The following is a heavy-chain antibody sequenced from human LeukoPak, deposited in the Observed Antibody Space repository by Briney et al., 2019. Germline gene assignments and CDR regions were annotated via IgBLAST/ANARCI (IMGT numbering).Heavy chain of an antibody. J-gene: IGHJ6*02. Sequence: GGSLRLSCAASGFTFSSYSMNWVRQAPGKGLEWVSSISSSSSYIYYADSVKGRFTISRDNAKNSLYLQMNSLRAEDTAVYYCARDVLRYFAWAPQYYYYYYGMDVWGPGTTVTVSS. CDR2: ISSSSSYI. D-gene: IGHD3-9*01. CDR3: ARDVLRYFAWAPQYYYYYYGMDV. CDR1: GFTFSSYS. V-gene: IGHV3-21*01.